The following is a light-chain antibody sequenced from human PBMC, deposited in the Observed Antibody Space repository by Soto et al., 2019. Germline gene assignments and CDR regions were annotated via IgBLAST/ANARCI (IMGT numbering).Light chain of an antibody. Sequence: QSVLTQPPSASGTPGQRVTISCSGSSSNIGSNTVNWYQQLPGTAPKLLIYSNNQRSSGVPDRFSGSKSGTSASLAISGLQSEDGADYYCAAWDDSLNGPVFGGGTKLTVL. CDR2: SNN. J-gene: IGLJ3*02. CDR3: AAWDDSLNGPV. CDR1: SSNIGSNT. V-gene: IGLV1-44*01.